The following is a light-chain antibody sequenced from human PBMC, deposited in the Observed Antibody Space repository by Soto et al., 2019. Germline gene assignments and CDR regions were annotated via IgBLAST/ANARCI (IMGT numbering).Light chain of an antibody. CDR1: QTLLYSSNNKNY. CDR3: QQYYSTLWT. V-gene: IGKV4-1*01. J-gene: IGKJ1*01. CDR2: WAS. Sequence: DIVMTQSPDSLAVSQGERATISCKSSQTLLYSSNNKNYLAWYQQKPGQPPKLLMYWASTRQSGVPDRFSGSGSGTDFTLTISSLQAEDVAVYYCQQYYSTLWTFGQGTKVEIK.